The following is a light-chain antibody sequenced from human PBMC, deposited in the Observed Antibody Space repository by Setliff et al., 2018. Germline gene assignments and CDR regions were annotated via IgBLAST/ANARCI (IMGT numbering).Light chain of an antibody. CDR3: AAWDAKLSADV. CDR2: SNN. Sequence: QSVLTQPPSASGTPGQRVTISCSGGSSNIGTNTVNWYQQLPGTAPKLLMHSNNQRPSGVPDRFSGSKSGTPASLAISGLQSEDEADYYCAAWDAKLSADVFGIGTKVTVL. J-gene: IGLJ1*01. CDR1: SSNIGTNT. V-gene: IGLV1-44*01.